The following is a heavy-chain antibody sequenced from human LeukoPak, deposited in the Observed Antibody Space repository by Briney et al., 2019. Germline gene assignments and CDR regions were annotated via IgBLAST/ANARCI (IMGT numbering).Heavy chain of an antibody. D-gene: IGHD3-3*01. CDR3: ARGGTYYDFWSGYPATPYYMDV. CDR1: GYTFTSYD. Sequence: ASVKVSCKASGYTFTSYDINWVRQATGQGLEWMGWMNPNSGNTGYAQKFQGGVTITRNTSISTAYMELSSLRSEDTAVYYCARGGTYYDFWSGYPATPYYMDVWGKGTTVTVSS. V-gene: IGHV1-8*03. CDR2: MNPNSGNT. J-gene: IGHJ6*03.